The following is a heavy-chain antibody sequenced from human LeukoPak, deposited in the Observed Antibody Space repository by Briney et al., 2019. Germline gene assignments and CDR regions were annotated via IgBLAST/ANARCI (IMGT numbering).Heavy chain of an antibody. Sequence: ASVKVSXKASGYTFTAYYIHWVRRAPGQGLEWMGWIDPRSGATKCTQKFQGRVTMTRDTSITTVYLELNGLTFDDTAVYYCATDNYGTLDYWGQGTLVTVSS. D-gene: IGHD3-16*01. CDR2: IDPRSGAT. J-gene: IGHJ4*02. V-gene: IGHV1-2*02. CDR1: GYTFTAYY. CDR3: ATDNYGTLDY.